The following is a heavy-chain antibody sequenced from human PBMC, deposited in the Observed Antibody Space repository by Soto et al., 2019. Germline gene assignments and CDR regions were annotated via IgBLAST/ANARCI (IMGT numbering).Heavy chain of an antibody. CDR3: ARIYDSSGYYYDY. Sequence: SETLSLTCAVSGGSISSSNWWSWVRQPPGKGLEWIGEIYHSGSTNYNPSLKSRVTISVDKSKNQFSLKLSSVTAADTAVYYCARIYDSSGYYYDYWGQGPLVTVSS. D-gene: IGHD3-22*01. J-gene: IGHJ4*02. CDR1: GGSISSSNW. V-gene: IGHV4-4*02. CDR2: IYHSGST.